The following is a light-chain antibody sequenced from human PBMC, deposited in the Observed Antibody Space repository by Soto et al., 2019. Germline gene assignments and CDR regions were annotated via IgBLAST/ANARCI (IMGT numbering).Light chain of an antibody. V-gene: IGKV3-20*01. Sequence: EIVLTQSPGTLSLSLGERATLSCRASQSVTSSYLAWYQQKPGQAPRLLIYGASTRATGIPDRFSGSGSGTDFTLTVTRLEPEDFAVYYCQHYGGSMYCFGQGTKLEIK. CDR2: GAS. CDR1: QSVTSSY. CDR3: QHYGGSMYC. J-gene: IGKJ2*03.